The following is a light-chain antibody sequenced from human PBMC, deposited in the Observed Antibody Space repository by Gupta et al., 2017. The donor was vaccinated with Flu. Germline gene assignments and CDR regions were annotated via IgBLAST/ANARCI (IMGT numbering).Light chain of an antibody. CDR1: QSIGNNF. Sequence: RGTLSCRASQSIGNNFLAWYQQRPGQAPRLLMFDVSSRATGIPERFSGSGSGTDFNLTISRLESEDFAVYYCQVYASSPPYTFGRGTKLEI. CDR3: QVYASSPPYT. V-gene: IGKV3-20*01. J-gene: IGKJ2*01. CDR2: DVS.